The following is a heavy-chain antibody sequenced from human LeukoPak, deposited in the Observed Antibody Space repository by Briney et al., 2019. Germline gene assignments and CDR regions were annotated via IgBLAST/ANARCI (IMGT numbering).Heavy chain of an antibody. V-gene: IGHV3-15*01. CDR1: GFTFKHAW. J-gene: IGHJ4*02. CDR2: IKSKSDGGAT. CDR3: VTERQWLG. D-gene: IGHD6-19*01. Sequence: PGGSLRLSCAASGFTFKHAWMSWVRQAPGKGLEWVGRIKSKSDGGATDYAAPVRGRFTISRDDSKNTLSLQMNSLETEDTAVYYCVTERQWLGWGQGTLVTVPS.